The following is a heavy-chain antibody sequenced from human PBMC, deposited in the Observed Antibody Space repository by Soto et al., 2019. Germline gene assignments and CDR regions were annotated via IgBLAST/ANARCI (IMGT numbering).Heavy chain of an antibody. CDR2: ISGSGGST. J-gene: IGHJ2*01. D-gene: IGHD4-17*01. V-gene: IGHV3-23*01. Sequence: EVQLLESGGGLVQPGGSLRLSCAASGFTFSSYAMSWVRQAPGKGLEWVSAISGSGGSTYYADSVKGRFTISRDNSKNTLYLQMNSLRAEDTAVYYCAKDAVVHYGXYDGGYFDLWGRGTLVTVSS. CDR3: AKDAVVHYGXYDGGYFDL. CDR1: GFTFSSYA.